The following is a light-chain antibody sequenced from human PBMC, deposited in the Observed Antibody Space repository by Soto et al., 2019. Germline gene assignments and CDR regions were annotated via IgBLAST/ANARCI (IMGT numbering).Light chain of an antibody. V-gene: IGLV2-14*01. CDR3: CSFAGSFYV. CDR1: SSDIGGFYY. J-gene: IGLJ1*01. Sequence: QSVLTQPASVSGSPGQSITISCTGTSSDIGGFYYVSWYQHHPGKDPKLMIYQVSNRPSGVSNRFSGSKSGNTASLTISGLQAEDEADYYCCSFAGSFYVFGAGTKVT. CDR2: QVS.